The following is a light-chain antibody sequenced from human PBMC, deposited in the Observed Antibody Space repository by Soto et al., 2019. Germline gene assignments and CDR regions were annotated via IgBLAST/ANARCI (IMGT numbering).Light chain of an antibody. J-gene: IGLJ3*02. CDR2: DVS. CDR1: SSDVGGYNY. CDR3: SSYTSSSTLWV. V-gene: IGLV2-14*01. Sequence: QSALTQPASVSGSPGQSITISCTGTSSDVGGYNYVSWYQQHPGKAPKLMIYDVSNRPSGVSNRFSGSKSGNTASLTISGLHAEDEADYYCSSYTSSSTLWVFGGGTKLTVL.